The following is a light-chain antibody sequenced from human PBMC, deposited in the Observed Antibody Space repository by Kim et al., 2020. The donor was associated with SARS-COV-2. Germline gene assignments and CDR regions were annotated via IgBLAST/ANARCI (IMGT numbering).Light chain of an antibody. CDR1: SSNVGGNNY. V-gene: IGLV2-14*03. Sequence: QSALTQPPSVSGSPGQSITISCTGTSSNVGGNNYVSWYQHHPGKAPKLFIYYVSKRPSGVSHRFSASKSGNTASLTISGLQAEDVAYYYCGSYASRSRLHVFGAGTQVTVL. CDR2: YVS. J-gene: IGLJ1*01. CDR3: GSYASRSRLHV.